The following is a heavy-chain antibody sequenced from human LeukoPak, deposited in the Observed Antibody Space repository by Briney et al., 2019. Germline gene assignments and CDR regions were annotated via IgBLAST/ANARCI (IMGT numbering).Heavy chain of an antibody. D-gene: IGHD3-10*01. CDR2: TYYRSKWYK. J-gene: IGHJ6*02. V-gene: IGHV6-1*01. CDR1: GDSVHSNSAA. CDR3: ARVMYYYGSGSPGYYYGMDV. Sequence: SQTLSLTCAISGDSVHSNSAAWNWIRQSPSRGLEWLGRTYYRSKWYKDYSVSVKSRITINPDTSKNQFSLQLNSVTPEDTAVYYCARVMYYYGSGSPGYYYGMDVWGQGTTVTVSS.